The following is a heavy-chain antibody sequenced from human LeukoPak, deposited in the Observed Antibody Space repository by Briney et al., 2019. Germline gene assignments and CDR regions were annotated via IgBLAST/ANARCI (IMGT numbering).Heavy chain of an antibody. CDR2: IYYIGNS. J-gene: IGHJ5*02. V-gene: IGHV4-59*01. D-gene: IGHD1-26*01. Sequence: PSETLSLTCTVSGGSNSSYYWSWIRQPPGKGLEWIGYIYYIGNSNYNPSLKSRVTISVDTSKNQFSLKLSSVTAADTAVYYCARVGATSGFDPWGQGTLVTVS. CDR3: ARVGATSGFDP. CDR1: GGSNSSYY.